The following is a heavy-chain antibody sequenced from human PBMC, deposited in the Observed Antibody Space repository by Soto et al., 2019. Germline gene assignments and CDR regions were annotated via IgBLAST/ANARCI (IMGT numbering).Heavy chain of an antibody. J-gene: IGHJ4*02. Sequence: PSETLSLTCTVSDGSISSGGYYWSWIRQHPGKGLEWNRNNYYSGSTYYNPALKSRVTISVDTSNNQFSLKLSPITAAATAEYYCASTTDVGDFDYWGQGTLVTVSS. V-gene: IGHV4-31*03. CDR2: NYYSGST. D-gene: IGHD1-26*01. CDR1: DGSISSGGYY. CDR3: ASTTDVGDFDY.